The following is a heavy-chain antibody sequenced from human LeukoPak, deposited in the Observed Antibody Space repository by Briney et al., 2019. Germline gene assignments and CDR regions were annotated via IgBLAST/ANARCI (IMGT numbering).Heavy chain of an antibody. CDR2: INHSGST. D-gene: IGHD3-10*01. Sequence: SETLSLTCAVYGVSFSGYYWSWIRQPPGKGLEWIGEINHSGSTNYNPSLKSRVTISVDTSKNQFSLKLSSVTAADTAVYYCARPIMVRGVSNWFDPWGQGTLVTVSS. CDR3: ARPIMVRGVSNWFDP. J-gene: IGHJ5*02. V-gene: IGHV4-34*01. CDR1: GVSFSGYY.